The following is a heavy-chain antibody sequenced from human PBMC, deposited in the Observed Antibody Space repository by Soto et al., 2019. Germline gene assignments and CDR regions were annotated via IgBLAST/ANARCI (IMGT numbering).Heavy chain of an antibody. CDR2: MIAGRGST. V-gene: IGHV1-58*01. J-gene: IGHJ5*02. CDR1: GFTFTIYD. CDR3: AGGGQWLPFDP. Sequence: SVKVSCKAAGFTFTIYDVNWVRQAPGQRLEWIGWMIAGRGSTDYAQKFQERVTMTRDTSTSTAYMELSGLRSEDTAVYYCAGGGQWLPFDPWGQGTLLTVSS. D-gene: IGHD6-19*01.